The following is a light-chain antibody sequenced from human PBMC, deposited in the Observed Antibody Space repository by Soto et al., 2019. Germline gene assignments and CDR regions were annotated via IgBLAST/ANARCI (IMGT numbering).Light chain of an antibody. V-gene: IGKV1D-12*01. CDR1: QDISSW. CDR2: GAS. Sequence: DIQMTQSPSSVSASVGDRVTITCRASQDISSWLAWYQQTPGKAPKLLIYGASSLQSGVPSRFSGSGSGTDFTLTISSLQPEDYATYYCQQATSFPLTFGGGTQVEIK. J-gene: IGKJ4*01. CDR3: QQATSFPLT.